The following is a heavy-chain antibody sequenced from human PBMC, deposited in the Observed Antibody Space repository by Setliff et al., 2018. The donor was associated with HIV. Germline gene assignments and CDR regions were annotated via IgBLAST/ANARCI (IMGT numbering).Heavy chain of an antibody. CDR3: AKEHGNYDTSADYSPDAFDI. J-gene: IGHJ3*02. Sequence: SETLSLTCTVSGYSISNGYYWAWIRQTPGKGPEWIGGIYHSGSTYYNPSLKSRVTISVATSKKPFSLKLTSVTAADTAVYYCAKEHGNYDTSADYSPDAFDIWGQGTMVTVSS. D-gene: IGHD3-22*01. CDR1: GYSISNGYY. V-gene: IGHV4-38-2*02. CDR2: IYHSGST.